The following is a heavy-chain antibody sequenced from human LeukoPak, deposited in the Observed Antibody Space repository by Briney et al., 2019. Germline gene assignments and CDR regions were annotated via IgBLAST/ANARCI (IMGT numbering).Heavy chain of an antibody. CDR3: ARVRVGATYGGAFDI. CDR2: ISRSSSYI. V-gene: IGHV3-21*01. Sequence: RGSLRLSCAASGFTFSSYSMTWVRQAPGKGLEWVSSISRSSSYIYYADSVKGRFTISRDNAKNSLFLQMNSLRAEDTAVYSCARVRVGATYGGAFDIWGQGTMVTVSS. CDR1: GFTFSSYS. D-gene: IGHD1-26*01. J-gene: IGHJ3*02.